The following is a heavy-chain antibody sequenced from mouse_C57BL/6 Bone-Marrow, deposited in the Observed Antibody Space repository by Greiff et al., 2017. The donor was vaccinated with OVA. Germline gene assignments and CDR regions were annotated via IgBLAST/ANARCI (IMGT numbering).Heavy chain of an antibody. V-gene: IGHV1-76*01. D-gene: IGHD1-1*01. CDR2: IYPGSGNN. J-gene: IGHJ4*01. Sequence: QVQLPQSGAALVRPGASVKLSCKASGYTFTDYYINWVKQRPGQGLEWIARIYPGSGNNSYNEKLQGKATLTAETSSSTAYMQLRSLTAEDSAVYCCARPYYGSSYAMDYWGQGTSVTVSS. CDR1: GYTFTDYY. CDR3: ARPYYGSSYAMDY.